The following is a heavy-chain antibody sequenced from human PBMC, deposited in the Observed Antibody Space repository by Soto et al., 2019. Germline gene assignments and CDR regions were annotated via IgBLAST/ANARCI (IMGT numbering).Heavy chain of an antibody. V-gene: IGHV1-69*13. D-gene: IGHD6-6*01. CDR2: IIPIFGTA. Sequence: SVKVSCKASGGTFSSYAISWMRQAPGQGLEWMGGIIPIFGTANYAQKFQGRVTITADESTSTAYMELSSLRSEDTAVYYCARARNGAAARPVNWFDPRGQGTLVTVSS. J-gene: IGHJ5*02. CDR3: ARARNGAAARPVNWFDP. CDR1: GGTFSSYA.